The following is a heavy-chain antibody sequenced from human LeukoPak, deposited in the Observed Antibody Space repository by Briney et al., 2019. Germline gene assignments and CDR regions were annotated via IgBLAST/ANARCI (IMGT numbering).Heavy chain of an antibody. D-gene: IGHD3-10*01. V-gene: IGHV1-2*02. J-gene: IGHJ5*02. Sequence: ASVKVSCKASGYTFTGYYIHWVRQAPGQGLEWMGWINPNSGDTNYAQRFQGRVTMTTDTSISTAYMELNSLRSDDTAVYYCARGSKYYYGSGSDYTTHNWLDPWGQGTLVTVSS. CDR3: ARGSKYYYGSGSDYTTHNWLDP. CDR1: GYTFTGYY. CDR2: INPNSGDT.